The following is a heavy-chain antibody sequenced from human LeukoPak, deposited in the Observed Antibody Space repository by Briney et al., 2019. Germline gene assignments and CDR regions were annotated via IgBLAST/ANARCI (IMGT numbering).Heavy chain of an antibody. V-gene: IGHV3-30*07. J-gene: IGHJ4*02. D-gene: IGHD2-2*01. Sequence: GSLRLSCAASGFTFSSYAMHWVRQAPGKGLEWVAVISYDGSNKYYADSVKGRFTISRDNSWNTVYLQMNSLRAEDTGVYYCARDAYCGRTSCSYYFDLWGQGTLVTVSS. CDR3: ARDAYCGRTSCSYYFDL. CDR2: ISYDGSNK. CDR1: GFTFSSYA.